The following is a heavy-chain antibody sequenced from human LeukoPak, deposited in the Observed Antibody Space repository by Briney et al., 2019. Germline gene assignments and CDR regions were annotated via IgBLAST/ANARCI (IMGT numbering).Heavy chain of an antibody. V-gene: IGHV3-43*01. CDR3: AKDITMVRGVIITNYYYGMDV. CDR2: ISWDGGST. J-gene: IGHJ6*02. Sequence: PGRSLRLSCAASGFTFSSYGMHWVRQAPGKGLEWVSLISWDGGSTYYADSVKGRFTISRDNSKNSLYLQMNSLRTEDAALYYCAKDITMVRGVIITNYYYGMDVWGQGTTVTVSS. D-gene: IGHD3-10*01. CDR1: GFTFSSYG.